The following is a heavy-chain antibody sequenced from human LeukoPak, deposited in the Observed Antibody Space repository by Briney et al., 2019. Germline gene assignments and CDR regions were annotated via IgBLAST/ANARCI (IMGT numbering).Heavy chain of an antibody. D-gene: IGHD3-22*01. J-gene: IGHJ3*02. V-gene: IGHV3-48*01. Sequence: GGSLRLSCAASGFTFSSYSMNWVRQAPGKGLEWVSYISSSSSTIYYADSVKGRFTISRDNAKNSLYLQMNSLRAEDTAVYYCARGITMIVVVITGDDAFDIWGQGTMVTVSS. CDR3: ARGITMIVVVITGDDAFDI. CDR2: ISSSSSTI. CDR1: GFTFSSYS.